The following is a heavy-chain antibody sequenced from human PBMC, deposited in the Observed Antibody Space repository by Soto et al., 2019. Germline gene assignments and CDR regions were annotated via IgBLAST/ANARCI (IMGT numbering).Heavy chain of an antibody. V-gene: IGHV1-18*01. J-gene: IGHJ6*03. CDR1: GYIFTSYG. CDR3: ARHPDYSLVDPVFYYYYYYMDV. D-gene: IGHD4-4*01. Sequence: QVQLVQSGAEVKKPGASVKVSCKASGYIFTSYGLTWVRQAPGQGLEWMGWISGYNGNTNYPQKFQGRVTMTPDTSTSTAYMELRSLRSDDTAVYYCARHPDYSLVDPVFYYYYYYMDVWGKGTTVTVSS. CDR2: ISGYNGNT.